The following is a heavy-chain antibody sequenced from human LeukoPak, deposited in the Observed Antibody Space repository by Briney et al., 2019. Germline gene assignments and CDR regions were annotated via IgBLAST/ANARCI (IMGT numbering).Heavy chain of an antibody. CDR1: GGTFSSYA. CDR3: ARDSIAVAREDQYGMEV. V-gene: IGHV1-69*04. CDR2: IIPTLGIA. Sequence: GASVKVSCKASGGTFSSYAISWVRQAAGQGLEWKGRIIPTLGIAKYAQKFQGRLTITADKCTRTAYMELSRLRSEDTAVYYCARDSIAVAREDQYGMEVWGQGTTGTVSS. J-gene: IGHJ6*02. D-gene: IGHD6-19*01.